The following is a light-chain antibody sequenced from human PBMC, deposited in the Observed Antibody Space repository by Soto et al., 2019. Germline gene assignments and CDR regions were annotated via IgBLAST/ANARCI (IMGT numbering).Light chain of an antibody. CDR2: GAS. CDR1: QSISRN. J-gene: IGKJ1*01. Sequence: EIVMTQSPATLSVSPGEIATLSFRAGQSISRNLAWYQQKPGQAPRLLIYGASSRATGIPDRFSGSGSGTDFTLTISRLEPEDFAVYYCQKYGSSPWKFGQGTKVDIK. CDR3: QKYGSSPWK. V-gene: IGKV3-20*01.